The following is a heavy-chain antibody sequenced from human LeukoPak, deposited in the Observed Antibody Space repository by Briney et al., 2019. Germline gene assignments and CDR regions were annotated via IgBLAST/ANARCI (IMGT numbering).Heavy chain of an antibody. V-gene: IGHV5-51*01. CDR3: ARHTYGESDPYYFDY. CDR1: GYSFTSQW. D-gene: IGHD3-16*01. Sequence: GESLQISCTGSGYSFTSQWIGWVRQLPGKGLQWMGIIYPDDSQTKYSPSFQGQVTITVDKSISTAYLQWSSLKASDTAIYFCARHTYGESDPYYFDYWGQGTLVTVSS. J-gene: IGHJ4*02. CDR2: IYPDDSQT.